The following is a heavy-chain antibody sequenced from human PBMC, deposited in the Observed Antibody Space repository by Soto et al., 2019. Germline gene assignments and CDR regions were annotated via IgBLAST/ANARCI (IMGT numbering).Heavy chain of an antibody. CDR2: ISSSSSYI. CDR3: ARGRGSYGWYFDY. Sequence: EVQLVESGGGLVKPGGSLRLSCAASGFTFSSYSMNWVRQAPGKGLEWVSSISSSSSYIYYADSVKGRFTISRDNAKNPLYLQRNSLRAEDTAVYYCARGRGSYGWYFDYWGQGTLVTVSS. J-gene: IGHJ4*02. V-gene: IGHV3-21*01. CDR1: GFTFSSYS. D-gene: IGHD1-26*01.